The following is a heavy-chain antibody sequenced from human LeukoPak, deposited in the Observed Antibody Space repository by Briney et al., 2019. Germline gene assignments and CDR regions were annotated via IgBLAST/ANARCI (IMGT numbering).Heavy chain of an antibody. J-gene: IGHJ4*02. D-gene: IGHD3-3*01. Sequence: PSETLSLTCTVSGGSISSYYWSWIRQPPGKGLEWIGYIYYSGSTNYNPSLKGRVTISVDTSKNQFSLKLSSVTAADTAVYYCARGRYDFWSGYYTYYFDYWGQGTLVTVSS. V-gene: IGHV4-59*01. CDR2: IYYSGST. CDR3: ARGRYDFWSGYYTYYFDY. CDR1: GGSISSYY.